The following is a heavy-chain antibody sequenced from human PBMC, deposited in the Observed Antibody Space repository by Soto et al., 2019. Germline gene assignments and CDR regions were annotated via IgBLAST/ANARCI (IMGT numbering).Heavy chain of an antibody. V-gene: IGHV3-23*01. D-gene: IGHD4-17*01. Sequence: EVQLSESGGGLVQPGGSLRLSCVASEFTFSGYAMSWVRQAPGKGLEWVSAIGRYGDDTYYADSAKGRFTISRDNSQNTLYLQMNSLRGEDTAIYYCARCQHGDHDFWGQGTLVTVSS. CDR3: ARCQHGDHDF. CDR2: IGRYGDDT. CDR1: EFTFSGYA. J-gene: IGHJ4*02.